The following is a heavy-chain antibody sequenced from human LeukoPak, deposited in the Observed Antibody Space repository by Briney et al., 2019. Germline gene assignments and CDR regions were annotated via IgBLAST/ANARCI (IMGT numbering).Heavy chain of an antibody. V-gene: IGHV3-33*01. CDR1: GFTFRSYG. J-gene: IGHJ6*02. CDR2: IWYDGSNK. Sequence: GRSLRLFCAASGFTFRSYGMHWVRQAPGKGLEEVAVIWYDGSNKYYADSVKGRFTISRDNSKNTLYLQMNSLRAEDTAVYYCARDLKRGESLLRYFDGPGYYYYYGMDVWGQGTTVTVSS. CDR3: ARDLKRGESLLRYFDGPGYYYYYGMDV. D-gene: IGHD3-9*01.